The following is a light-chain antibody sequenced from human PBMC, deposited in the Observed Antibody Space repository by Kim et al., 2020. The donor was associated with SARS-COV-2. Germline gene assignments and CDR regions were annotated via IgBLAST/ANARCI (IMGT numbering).Light chain of an antibody. CDR2: GRN. J-gene: IGLJ2*01. V-gene: IGLV3-19*01. CDR1: SLRSYY. CDR3: QSRDSGGNVV. Sequence: SSELTQDPAVSVALGQTVRITCQGDSLRSYYATWYQQKPRQAPLLVIFGRNNRPPGIPDRFSGSTSGNTASLTISGAQAEDEADFYCQSRDSGGNVVFGGGTKLTVL.